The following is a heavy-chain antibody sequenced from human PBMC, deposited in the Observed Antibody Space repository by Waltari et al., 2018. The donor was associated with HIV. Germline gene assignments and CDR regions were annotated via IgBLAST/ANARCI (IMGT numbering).Heavy chain of an antibody. V-gene: IGHV4-39*01. Sequence: QLQLQESGPGLVTPSETLSLTCTVTGGSISSTYYYWGWIRQSPGRGLEWIGTIHYSGTTHYNPSLKRRATISVDTSENQFSLNLTSVTAADTAVYYCARHSASAGYSTSYYGMDVWGHGTTVTVSS. CDR2: IHYSGTT. D-gene: IGHD6-6*01. CDR3: ARHSASAGYSTSYYGMDV. CDR1: GGSISSTYYY. J-gene: IGHJ6*02.